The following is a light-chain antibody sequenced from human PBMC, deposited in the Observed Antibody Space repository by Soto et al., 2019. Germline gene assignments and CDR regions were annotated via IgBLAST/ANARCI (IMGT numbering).Light chain of an antibody. CDR1: SSDVGGYNY. CDR2: AVS. J-gene: IGLJ2*01. CDR3: TSFTTSSTGI. Sequence: QSALTQPASVSGSPGQSITISCTGTSSDVGGYNYVSWFQQHPGKAPKLIIYAVSNRPSGASSRFSGSKSGNTASLTISGLQAEDEGDYYCTSFTTSSTGIFGGGTKLTVL. V-gene: IGLV2-14*01.